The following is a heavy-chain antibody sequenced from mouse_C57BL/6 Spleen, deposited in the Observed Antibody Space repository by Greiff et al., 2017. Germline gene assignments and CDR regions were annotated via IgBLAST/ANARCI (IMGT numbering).Heavy chain of an antibody. CDR1: GYTFTSYW. Sequence: VQLQQPGAELVRPGSSVKLSCKASGYTFTSYWMDWVKQRPGQGLEWIGNIYPSDSETHYNQKFKDKATLTVDKSSSTAYMQLSSLTSEDSAVYYCARGYSNYVAWFAYWGQGTLVTVSA. V-gene: IGHV1-61*01. J-gene: IGHJ3*01. D-gene: IGHD2-5*01. CDR2: IYPSDSET. CDR3: ARGYSNYVAWFAY.